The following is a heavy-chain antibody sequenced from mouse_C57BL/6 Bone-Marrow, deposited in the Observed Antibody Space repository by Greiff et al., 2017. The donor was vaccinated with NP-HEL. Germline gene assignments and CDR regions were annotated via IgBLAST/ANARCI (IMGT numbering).Heavy chain of an antibody. CDR3: AREDYYGSGVLD. J-gene: IGHJ2*01. D-gene: IGHD1-1*01. V-gene: IGHV1-55*01. CDR2: IYPGSGST. CDR1: GYTFTSYW. Sequence: QVQLQQPGAELVKPGASVKMSCKASGYTFTSYWITWVKQRPGQGLEWIGDIYPGSGSTNYNEKFKSKATLTVDTSSSTAYMQLSSLTSEDSAVYYCAREDYYGSGVLDWGQGATLTVSS.